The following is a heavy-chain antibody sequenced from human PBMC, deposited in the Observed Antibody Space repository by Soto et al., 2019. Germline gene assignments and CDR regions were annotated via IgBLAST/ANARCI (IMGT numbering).Heavy chain of an antibody. D-gene: IGHD1-1*01. V-gene: IGHV3-21*01. CDR3: ARARKLEPNPPYFAY. CDR2: ISRSSSYI. Sequence: EVQLVESGGGLVKPGGSLRLSCAASGFTFSSYSMNWVRQAPGKGLEWVSSISRSSSYIYYADSVKGRFTISRDNAKNSLYRQMNSLRAADTAVYYCARARKLEPNPPYFAYWGQGTLVTVSS. CDR1: GFTFSSYS. J-gene: IGHJ4*02.